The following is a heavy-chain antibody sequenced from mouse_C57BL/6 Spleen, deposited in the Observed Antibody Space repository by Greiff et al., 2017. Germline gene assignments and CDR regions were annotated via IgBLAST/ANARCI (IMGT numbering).Heavy chain of an antibody. D-gene: IGHD2-5*01. CDR3: ARSNYGY. Sequence: QVQLQQPGAELVRPGTSVKLSCKASGYTFTSYWMHWVKQRPGQGLEWIGVIDPSASYTNYNQKFKGKATLTVDTASSTAYMQLSSLTSEDSAVYCCARSNYGYWGQGTTLTVSS. V-gene: IGHV1-59*01. CDR2: IDPSASYT. CDR1: GYTFTSYW. J-gene: IGHJ2*01.